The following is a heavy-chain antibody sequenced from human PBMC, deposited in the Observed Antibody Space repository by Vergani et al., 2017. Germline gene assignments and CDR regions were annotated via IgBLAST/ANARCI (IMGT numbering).Heavy chain of an antibody. Sequence: QVQLVESGGGVVQPGRSLRLSCAASGFTFSSYGMHWVRQAPGKGLEWVEVIWYDGSNKYYADSVMGRVTISRDNSKNTLYLQVNSLRAEDTAVYYCAKSSLAVAGDAFDIWGQGTMVTVSS. CDR2: IWYDGSNK. V-gene: IGHV3-33*06. D-gene: IGHD6-19*01. CDR1: GFTFSSYG. J-gene: IGHJ3*02. CDR3: AKSSLAVAGDAFDI.